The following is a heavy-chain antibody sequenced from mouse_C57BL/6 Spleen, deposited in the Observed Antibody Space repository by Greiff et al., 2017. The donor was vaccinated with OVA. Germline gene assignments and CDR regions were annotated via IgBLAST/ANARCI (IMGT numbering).Heavy chain of an antibody. Sequence: GGGLVQPKGSLKLSCAASGFTFNTYAMHWVRQAPGKGLEWVARIRSNSSNYATSYVDSVIDRFTISSDDSQSMLYLQMNNLKTEDTAVYYCERDQGHTDYAMDYWGQGTSVTVSS. CDR3: ERDQGHTDYAMDY. J-gene: IGHJ4*01. CDR1: GFTFNTYA. V-gene: IGHV10-3*01. CDR2: IRSNSSNYAT. D-gene: IGHD1-1*01.